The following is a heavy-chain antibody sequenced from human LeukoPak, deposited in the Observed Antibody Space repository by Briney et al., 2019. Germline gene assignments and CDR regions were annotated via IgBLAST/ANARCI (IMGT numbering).Heavy chain of an antibody. CDR2: IYYSGST. D-gene: IGHD6-19*01. CDR1: GYSISSGYY. J-gene: IGHJ2*01. Sequence: SETLSLTCTVSGYSISSGYYWGWIRQPPGKGLEWIGSIYYSGSTYYNPSLKSRVTISVDTSKNQFSLKLSSVTAADTAVYYCARRNSGWYPHWYFDLWGRGTLVTVSS. CDR3: ARRNSGWYPHWYFDL. V-gene: IGHV4-38-2*02.